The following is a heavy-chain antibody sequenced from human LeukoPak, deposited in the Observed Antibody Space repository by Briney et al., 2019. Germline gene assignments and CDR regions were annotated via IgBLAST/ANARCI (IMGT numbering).Heavy chain of an antibody. CDR3: ARLFHPALSGNYPFDY. D-gene: IGHD1-26*01. CDR2: IYYSGST. V-gene: IGHV4-59*01. CDR1: GGSINSYY. J-gene: IGHJ4*02. Sequence: SETLSLTCTVSGGSINSYYWSWIRQPPGKGLEWIAYIYYSGSTSYNPSLKSRVTISVDKSKNQFSLKLNSVTAADTAMYYCARLFHPALSGNYPFDYWGQGTLVTVSS.